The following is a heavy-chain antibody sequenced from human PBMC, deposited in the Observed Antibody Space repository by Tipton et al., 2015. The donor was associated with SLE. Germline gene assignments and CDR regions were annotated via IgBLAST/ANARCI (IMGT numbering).Heavy chain of an antibody. V-gene: IGHV4-31*03. D-gene: IGHD2-21*01. CDR3: ARERDCGSDCFGSYYYYMDV. CDR2: IFYTGST. J-gene: IGHJ6*03. Sequence: TLSLTCTVSGGSISSGDYFWSWLRQHPGKGLEWIGYIFYTGSTYYNPSLKSRLTISVDTSKNEFSLALSSVTAADTAMYFCARERDCGSDCFGSYYYYMDVWGKGTTVIVSS. CDR1: GGSISSGDYF.